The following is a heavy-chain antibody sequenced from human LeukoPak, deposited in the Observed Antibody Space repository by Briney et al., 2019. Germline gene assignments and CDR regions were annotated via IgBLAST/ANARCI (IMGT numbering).Heavy chain of an antibody. CDR1: GGSFSGYY. CDR3: ARLVVVAATYYYYGMDV. D-gene: IGHD2-15*01. CDR2: INHSGST. Sequence: NSSETLSLTCAVYGGSFSGYYWSWIRQPPGKGLEWIGEINHSGSTNYNPSLKSRVTISVDTSKNQFSLKLSSVTAADTAVYYCARLVVVAATYYYYGMDVWGQGTTVTVSS. V-gene: IGHV4-34*01. J-gene: IGHJ6*02.